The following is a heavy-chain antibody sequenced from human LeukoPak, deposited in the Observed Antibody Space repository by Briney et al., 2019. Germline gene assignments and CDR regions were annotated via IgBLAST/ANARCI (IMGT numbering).Heavy chain of an antibody. Sequence: ASVKVSCKASGDTFTRYFMHWVRQAPGQGLEWMAWINPYSGGTDSGQKFQGRVTMTRDTSTTTASMELTSLRSDDTALYYCARGPQGYCSGITCYFDYWGQGTLVTVSS. J-gene: IGHJ4*02. CDR2: INPYSGGT. V-gene: IGHV1-2*02. CDR1: GDTFTRYF. CDR3: ARGPQGYCSGITCYFDY. D-gene: IGHD2-15*01.